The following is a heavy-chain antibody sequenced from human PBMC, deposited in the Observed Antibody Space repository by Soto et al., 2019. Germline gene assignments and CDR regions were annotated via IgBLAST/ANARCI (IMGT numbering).Heavy chain of an antibody. CDR2: IYYSGST. V-gene: IGHV4-59*01. CDR3: ARDRYSSGDAGLWFDP. Sequence: QVQLQESGPGLVKPSETLSLTCAVSGGSISSYYWSWLRQPPGKGLEWIGYIYYSGSTNYNPSLKSRVTTTVDTSKNQFSLKLSSVTAADTAVYYCARDRYSSGDAGLWFDPWGQGTLVTVSS. CDR1: GGSISSYY. D-gene: IGHD6-25*01. J-gene: IGHJ5*02.